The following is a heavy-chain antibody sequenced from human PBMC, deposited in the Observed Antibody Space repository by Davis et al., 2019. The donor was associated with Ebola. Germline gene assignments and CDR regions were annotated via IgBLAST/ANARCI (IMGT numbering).Heavy chain of an antibody. Sequence: PGGSLRLSCAASGFTFSSYWMHWVRQAPGKGLVWVSRINSDGSSTSYADSVKGRFTISRDNAKNTLYLQMNSLRAEDTAVYYCARGSSSWYTENGVDVWSQGTTVTVSS. J-gene: IGHJ6*02. V-gene: IGHV3-74*01. CDR2: INSDGSST. CDR1: GFTFSSYW. D-gene: IGHD6-13*01. CDR3: ARGSSSWYTENGVDV.